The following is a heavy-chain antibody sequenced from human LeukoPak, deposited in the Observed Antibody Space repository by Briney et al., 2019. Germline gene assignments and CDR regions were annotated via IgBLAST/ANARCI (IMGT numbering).Heavy chain of an antibody. CDR2: IYTSGST. Sequence: PSETLSLTCTVSGGSISSHYWSWIRQPAGKGLEWIGRIYTSGSTNYNPSLKSRVTMSVDTSKNQFSLKLSSVTAADTAVYYCARDRASSGREDFDYWGQGTLVTVSS. V-gene: IGHV4-4*07. D-gene: IGHD6-19*01. CDR3: ARDRASSGREDFDY. J-gene: IGHJ4*02. CDR1: GGSISSHY.